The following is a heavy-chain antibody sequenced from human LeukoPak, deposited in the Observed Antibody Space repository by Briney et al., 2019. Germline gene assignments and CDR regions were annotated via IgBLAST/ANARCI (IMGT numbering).Heavy chain of an antibody. CDR3: ARAAYSSTWSHDYYYMDV. CDR2: SYHSGST. CDR1: GYSISSGYY. D-gene: IGHD6-13*01. J-gene: IGHJ6*03. V-gene: IGHV4-38-2*02. Sequence: SETLSLTCTASGYSISSGYYCCWIRHPPGKGLEWTGISYHSGSTYYNPSIKSRVTISVDTSKNQLYLKMSSVTAEDTAVYYCARAAYSSTWSHDYYYMDVWGKGTTVTVSS.